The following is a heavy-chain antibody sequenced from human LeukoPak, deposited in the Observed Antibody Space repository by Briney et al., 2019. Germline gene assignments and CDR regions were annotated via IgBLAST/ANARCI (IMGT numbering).Heavy chain of an antibody. CDR2: IYYSGST. CDR3: ARHSDYSSGWYTAYYFDY. CDR1: GFTFGDYA. V-gene: IGHV4-38-2*02. J-gene: IGHJ4*02. D-gene: IGHD6-19*01. Sequence: PGGSLRLSCTASGFTFGDYAMSWVRQAPWKGLEWIGSIYYSGSTYYNPSLKSRVTISVDTSKNQFSLKLSSVTAADTAVYYCARHSDYSSGWYTAYYFDYWGQGTLVTVSS.